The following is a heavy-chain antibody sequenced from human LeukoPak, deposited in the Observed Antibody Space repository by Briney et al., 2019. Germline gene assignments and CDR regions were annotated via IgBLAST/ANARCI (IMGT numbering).Heavy chain of an antibody. Sequence: SVKVSCKASGGTFTSYAISWVRQAPGQGLEWMGGIIPIFGKANYAQKFQGRVTLTTDPSTSPACMELSSLRSEDTAVYYCARDSGDYYGSGSYLANWFDPWGQGTLVTVSS. CDR1: GGTFTSYA. J-gene: IGHJ5*02. CDR2: IIPIFGKA. D-gene: IGHD3-10*01. CDR3: ARDSGDYYGSGSYLANWFDP. V-gene: IGHV1-69*05.